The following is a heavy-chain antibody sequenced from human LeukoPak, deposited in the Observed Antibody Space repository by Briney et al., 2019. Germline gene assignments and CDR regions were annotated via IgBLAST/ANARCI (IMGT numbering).Heavy chain of an antibody. Sequence: GGALRLSCAASGCTFSSYWMHWVRQAPGRGLVWVSRINSDGSSTRYADSVKGRFTISRDNAKNTLYLQMTSLTAEDTAVYYCARGLLRLAAAGTGNWFDPWGQGTLVTVSS. CDR1: GCTFSSYW. D-gene: IGHD6-13*01. CDR3: ARGLLRLAAAGTGNWFDP. V-gene: IGHV3-74*01. CDR2: INSDGSST. J-gene: IGHJ5*02.